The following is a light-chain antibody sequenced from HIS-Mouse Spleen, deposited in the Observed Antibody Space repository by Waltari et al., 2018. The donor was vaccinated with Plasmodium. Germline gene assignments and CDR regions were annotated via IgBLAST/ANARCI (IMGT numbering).Light chain of an antibody. CDR2: EDS. Sequence: SYELTQPPSVSVSPGQTARITCSGDALPKKYAYWYQRKPGQAPVLAIYEDSKRPAGIPERFSGSSSGTMATLTISGAQVEDEADYYCYSTDSSCNHRVFGGGTKLTVL. CDR3: YSTDSSCNHRV. CDR1: ALPKKY. V-gene: IGLV3-10*01. J-gene: IGLJ3*02.